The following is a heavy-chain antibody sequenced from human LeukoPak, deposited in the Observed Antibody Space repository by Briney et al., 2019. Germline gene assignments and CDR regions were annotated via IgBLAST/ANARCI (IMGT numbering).Heavy chain of an antibody. V-gene: IGHV3-23*01. J-gene: IGHJ4*02. CDR2: ISGSGGST. CDR1: GFTFSSYA. D-gene: IGHD3-9*01. Sequence: GGSLRLSCAASGFTFSSYAMSWVCQAPGKGLEWVSAISGSGGSTYYADSVKGRFTISRDNSKNTLYLQMNSLRAEDTAVYYCAKVQTPFLTGYYYWGQGTLVTVSS. CDR3: AKVQTPFLTGYYY.